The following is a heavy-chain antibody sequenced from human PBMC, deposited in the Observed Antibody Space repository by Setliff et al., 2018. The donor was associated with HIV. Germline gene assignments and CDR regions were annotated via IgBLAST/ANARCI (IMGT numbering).Heavy chain of an antibody. D-gene: IGHD3-9*01. J-gene: IGHJ4*02. CDR2: IYTSGSV. V-gene: IGHV4-4*09. CDR1: GGSISSYY. Sequence: KPSETLSLTCTASGGSISSYYWSWIRQPPGKGLEWIGYIYTSGSVNYNPSLNSRVTMSVDTSKNQFSLKLSSVTAADTAVYYCARLRYSVFDYWGQGTLVTVSS. CDR3: ARLRYSVFDY.